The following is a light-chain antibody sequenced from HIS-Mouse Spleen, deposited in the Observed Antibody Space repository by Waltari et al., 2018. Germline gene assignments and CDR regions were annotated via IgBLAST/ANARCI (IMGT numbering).Light chain of an antibody. CDR2: DAS. Sequence: DIQMTQSPSSLSASVGDRVTITCQASKDISNYLNWYQQKPGKAPKLLIYDASNLETGVPSRFSGSGSGTDFTFTISSLQPEDIATYYCQQYDNLPAFTFGPGTKVDIK. CDR1: KDISNY. J-gene: IGKJ3*01. V-gene: IGKV1-33*01. CDR3: QQYDNLPAFT.